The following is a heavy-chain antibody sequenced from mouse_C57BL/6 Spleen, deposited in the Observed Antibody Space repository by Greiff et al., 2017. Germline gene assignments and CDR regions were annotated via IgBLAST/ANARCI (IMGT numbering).Heavy chain of an antibody. J-gene: IGHJ4*01. Sequence: VQLQQSGAELVRPGTSVKVSCKASGYAFTNYLIEWVKQRPGQGLEWIGVINPGSGGTNYNEKFKGKATLTSDKSSSTAYMQLSILTSEDSAVYFCARRATVVPMDYWVQGTSVTVSS. V-gene: IGHV1-54*01. D-gene: IGHD1-1*01. CDR1: GYAFTNYL. CDR3: ARRATVVPMDY. CDR2: INPGSGGT.